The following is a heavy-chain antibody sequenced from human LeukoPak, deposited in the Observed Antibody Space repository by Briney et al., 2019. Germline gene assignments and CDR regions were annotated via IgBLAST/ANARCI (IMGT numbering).Heavy chain of an antibody. V-gene: IGHV3-48*02. Sequence: GGSLRLSCAASGFTFSSYSMNWVRQAPGKGLEWVSYISSSSSTINYADSVKGRFTMSRDNAKNSLYLQMNSLRDEDTAVYYCARELTGSYFPVNRGQGTLVTVSS. CDR1: GFTFSSYS. J-gene: IGHJ4*02. CDR3: ARELTGSYFPVN. CDR2: ISSSSSTI. D-gene: IGHD1-26*01.